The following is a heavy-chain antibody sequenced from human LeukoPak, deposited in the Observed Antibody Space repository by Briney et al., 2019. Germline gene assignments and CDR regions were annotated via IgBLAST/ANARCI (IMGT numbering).Heavy chain of an antibody. CDR2: ISSSSSYI. CDR1: GFTFSSYS. CDR3: ARALDVDTAMGHFYYYMDV. D-gene: IGHD5-18*01. V-gene: IGHV3-21*01. Sequence: GGSLRLSCAASGFTFSSYSMNWVRQAPGKGLEWVSSISSSSSYIYYADSVKGRFTISRDNAKNSLYLQMNSLRAEDTAVYYCARALDVDTAMGHFYYYMDVWGKGTTVTVSS. J-gene: IGHJ6*03.